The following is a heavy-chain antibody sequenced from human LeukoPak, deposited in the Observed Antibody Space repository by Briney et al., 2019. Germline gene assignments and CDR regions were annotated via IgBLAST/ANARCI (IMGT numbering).Heavy chain of an antibody. CDR1: GLTFSSYG. Sequence: GGSLRLSCAASGLTFSSYGMHWVRQAPGKGLEWVAVISYDGSNKYYADSVKGRFTISRDNSKNTLYLQMNSLRAEDTAVYYCAKDCSSTSCYHYWGQGTLVTVSS. CDR3: AKDCSSTSCYHY. D-gene: IGHD2-2*01. CDR2: ISYDGSNK. J-gene: IGHJ4*02. V-gene: IGHV3-30*18.